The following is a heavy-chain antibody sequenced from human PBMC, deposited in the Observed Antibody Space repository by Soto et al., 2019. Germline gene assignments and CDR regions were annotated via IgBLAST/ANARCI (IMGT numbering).Heavy chain of an antibody. D-gene: IGHD2-2*01. CDR2: INPSGGST. CDR3: ARTLDCSSTSCYLKRVYYGMDV. CDR1: GYTFTSYY. Sequence: ASVKVSCKASGYTFTSYYMHWVRQAPGQGLEWMGIINPSGGSTSYAQKFRGRVTMTRDTSTSTVYMELSSLRSEDTAVYYCARTLDCSSTSCYLKRVYYGMDVWGQGTTVTVSS. V-gene: IGHV1-46*01. J-gene: IGHJ6*02.